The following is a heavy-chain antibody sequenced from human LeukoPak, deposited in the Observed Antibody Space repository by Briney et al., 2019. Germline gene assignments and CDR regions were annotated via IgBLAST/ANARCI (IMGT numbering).Heavy chain of an antibody. CDR3: ARSTYHDFWSGYYTGFLVDY. CDR2: IYYSGST. D-gene: IGHD3-3*01. Sequence: SETLSLTCTVSGGSISSSSYYWGWIRQPPGKGLEWIGSIYYSGSTYYNPSLKSRVTISVDTSKNQFSLKLSSVTAADTAVYYCARSTYHDFWSGYYTGFLVDYWGRGTLVTVSS. V-gene: IGHV4-39*01. CDR1: GGSISSSSYY. J-gene: IGHJ4*02.